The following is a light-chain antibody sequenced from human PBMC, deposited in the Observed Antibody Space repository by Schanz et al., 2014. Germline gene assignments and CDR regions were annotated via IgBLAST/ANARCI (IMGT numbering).Light chain of an antibody. J-gene: IGKJ1*01. CDR1: QSVSSY. V-gene: IGKV3-20*01. CDR2: AAS. Sequence: EIVLTQSPATLSVSPGETATLSCRASQSVSSYLAWYQQKPGQAPRLLIYAASTRATGIPDRFSGSGSGTDFTLTITRLEPEDFAVYYCQQYGNSPGTFGQGTRVEIK. CDR3: QQYGNSPGT.